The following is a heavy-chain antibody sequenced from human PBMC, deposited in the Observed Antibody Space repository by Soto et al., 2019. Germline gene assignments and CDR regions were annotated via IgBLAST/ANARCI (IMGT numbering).Heavy chain of an antibody. V-gene: IGHV3-7*01. CDR2: ISRDGSEI. Sequence: TGGSLRLSCAASGFTFSSYRMSWVRQAPGKGLEWVSNISRDGSEIYYVDSVKGRFTISRDNAKNSLYLQMNSLRAEDTAVYYCARDLIAMPTAYFDDWGQGTLVTVSS. CDR3: ARDLIAMPTAYFDD. J-gene: IGHJ4*02. D-gene: IGHD2-2*01. CDR1: GFTFSSYR.